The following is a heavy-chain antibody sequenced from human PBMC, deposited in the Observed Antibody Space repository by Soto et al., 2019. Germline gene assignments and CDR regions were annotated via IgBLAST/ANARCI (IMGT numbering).Heavy chain of an antibody. CDR2: IYSGGST. J-gene: IGHJ4*02. CDR1: GCTVSSNY. D-gene: IGHD3-3*01. V-gene: IGHV3-53*01. CDR3: ARDYVGYDFWSASFAY. Sequence: GGSLRLSCAASGCTVSSNYMSWVRQAPGRGLEWVSVIYSGGSTYYAGSVKGRFTISRDNYKNTLYLQMNSLRAEDTAVYYCARDYVGYDFWSASFAYWGQGTLVTVSS.